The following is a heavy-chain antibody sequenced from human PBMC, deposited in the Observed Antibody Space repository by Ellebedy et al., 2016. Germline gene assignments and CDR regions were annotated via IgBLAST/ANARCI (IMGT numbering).Heavy chain of an antibody. Sequence: GESLKISXAASGFTLSSYGMHWVRQAPGKGLEWVAVIWYDGSNKYYADSVKGRFTISRDNSKNTLFLQMNSLRAEDTAVYYCARVHSVRGLIVSQDYGMDVWGQGTTVTVSS. CDR1: GFTLSSYG. D-gene: IGHD3-10*01. V-gene: IGHV3-33*08. CDR2: IWYDGSNK. J-gene: IGHJ6*02. CDR3: ARVHSVRGLIVSQDYGMDV.